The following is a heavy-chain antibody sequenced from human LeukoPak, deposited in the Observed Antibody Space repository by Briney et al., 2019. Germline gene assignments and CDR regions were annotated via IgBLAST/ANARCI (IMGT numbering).Heavy chain of an antibody. V-gene: IGHV1-2*02. J-gene: IGHJ5*02. CDR2: INPNSGGT. CDR1: GHTFTGYY. Sequence: VRVSCKSSGHTFTGYYMHWVRQAPGHGLEWMGWINPNSGGTNYAQKFQGRVTMTRDTSISTAYMELSRLRSDDTAVYYCARDRQQLVRRGYWFDPWGQGTLVTVSS. D-gene: IGHD6-13*01. CDR3: ARDRQQLVRRGYWFDP.